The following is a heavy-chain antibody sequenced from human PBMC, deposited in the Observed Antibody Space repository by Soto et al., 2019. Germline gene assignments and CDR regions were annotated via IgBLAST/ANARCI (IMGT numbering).Heavy chain of an antibody. CDR2: INHSGIT. J-gene: IGHJ5*02. Sequence: SETLSLTCAVYDGSFSDYYWSWIRQPPGKGLDWIGEINHSGITNYNPSLKSRVTISVDTSKNQFSLKLSSVTAADTAVYYCARGNVRKPNRNYYAPDSTRQNWLDPWGQGSLVT. CDR1: DGSFSDYY. CDR3: ARGNVRKPNRNYYAPDSTRQNWLDP. V-gene: IGHV4-34*01. D-gene: IGHD3-10*01.